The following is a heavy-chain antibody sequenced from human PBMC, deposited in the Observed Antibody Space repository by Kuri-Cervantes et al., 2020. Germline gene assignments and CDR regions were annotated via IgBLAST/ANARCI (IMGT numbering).Heavy chain of an antibody. D-gene: IGHD2-2*01. CDR1: GYTFTSYG. CDR2: ISAYNGDT. CDR3: ARDLVPAARSPVAEGY. J-gene: IGHJ4*02. V-gene: IGHV1-18*01. Sequence: ASVKVSCKASGYTFTSYGISWVRQAPGQGLEWMGWISAYNGDTNYAQKLQGRVTMTTDTSTSTAYMELRSLRSDDTAVYYCARDLVPAARSPVAEGYWGQGTLVTVSS.